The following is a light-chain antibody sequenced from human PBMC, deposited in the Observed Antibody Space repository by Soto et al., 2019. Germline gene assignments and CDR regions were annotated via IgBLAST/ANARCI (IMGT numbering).Light chain of an antibody. CDR1: QSVSSN. J-gene: IGKJ1*01. CDR3: QHYNNWPRT. V-gene: IGKV3-15*01. Sequence: EIVMTQSPATLSVSPGERVTLSCRASQSVSSNLAWYQQKPGQAPRLLIYGASTRATGIPARFSGRGSGTEFTLTISSLQSEDFAVYYFQHYNNWPRTFGQGTKLEIK. CDR2: GAS.